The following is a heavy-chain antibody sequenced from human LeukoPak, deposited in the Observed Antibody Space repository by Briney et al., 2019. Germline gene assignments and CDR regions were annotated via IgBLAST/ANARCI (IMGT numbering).Heavy chain of an antibody. D-gene: IGHD3-10*01. CDR1: GFTFSSYA. CDR2: ISGSGGST. V-gene: IGHV3-23*01. Sequence: TGGSLRLSCAASGFTFSSYAMSWVRQAPGKGLEWVSAISGSGGSTYYADSVKGRFTISRDNSKNTLYLQMNSLRAEDTAVYYCAKAQLWFGELLLNPLQRWGQGTLVTVSS. J-gene: IGHJ4*02. CDR3: AKAQLWFGELLLNPLQR.